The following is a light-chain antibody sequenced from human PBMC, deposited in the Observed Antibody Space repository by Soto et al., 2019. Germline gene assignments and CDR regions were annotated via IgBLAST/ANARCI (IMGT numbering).Light chain of an antibody. V-gene: IGKV3-15*01. CDR2: GAS. J-gene: IGKJ5*01. Sequence: EIVMTQSPAPLSVSPGERATLSCRASQSFRSNLAWYQQKPGQAPRLLMFGASTRATGIPARFSGSGSGTEFTLTISSLQSEDFALYYCQQYNNWLSITFGQGTRLEIK. CDR1: QSFRSN. CDR3: QQYNNWLSIT.